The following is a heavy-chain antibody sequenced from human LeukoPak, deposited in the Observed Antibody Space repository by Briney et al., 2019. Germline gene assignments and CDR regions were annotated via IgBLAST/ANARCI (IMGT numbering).Heavy chain of an antibody. J-gene: IGHJ4*02. CDR1: GLNFNSHT. D-gene: IGHD6-19*01. V-gene: IGHV3-21*01. CDR3: ARVVAVAGKEGDY. Sequence: GGSLRLSCVASGLNFNSHTMKWVRQAPGKGLEWVSSISSSSYIYYADSVKGRFTISRDNAKNSLYLQMNSLRAEDTAVYYCARVVAVAGKEGDYWGQGTLVTVSS. CDR2: ISSSSYI.